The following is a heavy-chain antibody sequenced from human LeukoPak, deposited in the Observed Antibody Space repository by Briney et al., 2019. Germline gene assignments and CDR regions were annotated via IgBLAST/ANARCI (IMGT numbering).Heavy chain of an antibody. CDR1: GYTFTSYY. CDR2: INPSGGST. V-gene: IGHV1-46*01. D-gene: IGHD2-21*01. J-gene: IGHJ5*02. Sequence: GASAKVSCKASGYTFTSYYMHWVRQAPGQGLEWMGIINPSGGSTSYAQKFQGRVTMTRDTSTSTVYMELSSLRSEDTAVYYCARDVSGGEVPSLDGFDPWGQGTLVTVSS. CDR3: ARDVSGGEVPSLDGFDP.